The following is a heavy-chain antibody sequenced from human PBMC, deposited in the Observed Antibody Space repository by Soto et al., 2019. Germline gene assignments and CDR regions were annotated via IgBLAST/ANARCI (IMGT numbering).Heavy chain of an antibody. D-gene: IGHD5-18*01. J-gene: IGHJ4*02. CDR3: AREKTAMVTVDY. Sequence: GGSVRLSCAASGFTFSDYYMSWIRQAPGKGLEWVSYITSSGSTIYYADSVKGRFTISRDNAKNSLYLQMNSLRAEDTAVYYCAREKTAMVTVDYWGQGTLVTVSS. CDR2: ITSSGSTI. CDR1: GFTFSDYY. V-gene: IGHV3-11*01.